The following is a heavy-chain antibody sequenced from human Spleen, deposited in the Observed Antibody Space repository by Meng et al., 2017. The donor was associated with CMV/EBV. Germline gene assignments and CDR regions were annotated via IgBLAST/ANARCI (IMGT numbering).Heavy chain of an antibody. CDR1: GFTFSSYS. J-gene: IGHJ4*02. CDR3: ARVAAAGTGFDF. CDR2: ISTSGTTI. D-gene: IGHD6-13*01. Sequence: GESLKISCAASGFTFSSYSMNWVRQAPGKGLEWVSYISTSGTTISYADSVKGRFTISRDNAKNSLYLQMNSLRVDDTALYYCARVAAAGTGFDFWGQGTLVTVSS. V-gene: IGHV3-48*04.